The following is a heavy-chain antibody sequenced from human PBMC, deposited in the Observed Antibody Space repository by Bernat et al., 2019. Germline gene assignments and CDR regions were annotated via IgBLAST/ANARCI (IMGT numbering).Heavy chain of an antibody. CDR2: ISYDGSNK. V-gene: IGHV3-30*18. D-gene: IGHD3-3*01. CDR1: GFTFSSYG. CDR3: AKDTYAIFGVIDP. Sequence: QVQLVESGGGVVQPGRSLRLSCAASGFTFSSYGMHCVRQAPGKGLEWVAVISYDGSNKYYADSVKGRFTISSDNCKNTLYLQMNSLRAENTAVYYCAKDTYAIFGVIDPWGQGTLITVSS. J-gene: IGHJ5*02.